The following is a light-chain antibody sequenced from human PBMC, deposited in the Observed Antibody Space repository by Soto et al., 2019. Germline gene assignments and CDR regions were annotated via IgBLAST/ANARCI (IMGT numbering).Light chain of an antibody. CDR2: KAS. J-gene: IGKJ1*01. CDR3: QPYNSYSRT. V-gene: IGKV1-5*03. CDR1: ESISNF. Sequence: DIPMTQSPSTLSASVGDRVTITCRASESISNFLAWYQQKPGKAPNLLIYKASSLESGVPSRFSGSGSGTECTLTISSLQPDDFATYYCQPYNSYSRTFCQGTKVDI.